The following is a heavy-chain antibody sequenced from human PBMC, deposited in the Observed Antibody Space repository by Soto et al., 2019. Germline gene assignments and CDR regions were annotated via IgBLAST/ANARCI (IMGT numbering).Heavy chain of an antibody. CDR3: AKLGGSGGIAAAIDY. Sequence: EVQLLESGGGLVQPGGSLRLSCAASGFTFSSYAMSWVRPAPGKGLEWVSAISGSGGSTYYADSVKGRFTISRDNSKNTLYLQMNSLRAEDTAVYYCAKLGGSGGIAAAIDYWGQGTLVTVSS. D-gene: IGHD6-13*01. CDR2: ISGSGGST. V-gene: IGHV3-23*01. CDR1: GFTFSSYA. J-gene: IGHJ4*02.